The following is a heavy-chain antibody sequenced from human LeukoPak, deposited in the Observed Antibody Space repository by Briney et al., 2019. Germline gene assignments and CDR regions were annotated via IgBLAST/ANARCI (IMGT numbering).Heavy chain of an antibody. V-gene: IGHV3-66*01. CDR3: STSYTYHFFGMDV. J-gene: IGHJ6*02. CDR1: GLLVSSYY. CDR2: IYSGGST. D-gene: IGHD3-16*01. Sequence: GGSLRLSCVASGLLVSSYYMNWVRQAPGKGLEWVSVIYSGGSTYYADSVKGRVAISRDNSKNTVFLQMSNVRAEDTAVYYCSTSYTYHFFGMDVWGQGTTVTVTS.